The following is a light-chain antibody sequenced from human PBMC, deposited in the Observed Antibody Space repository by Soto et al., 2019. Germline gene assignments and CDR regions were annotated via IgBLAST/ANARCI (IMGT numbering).Light chain of an antibody. CDR2: DVS. Sequence: QSVLTQPASVSGSPGQSITISCTGTSSDVGSYNRVSWYQQSPGKAPKLMIYDVSKRPSGVPDRFFGSKSGNTASLTISGLQTEDEADYYGCSYAGNYSYVFGTGTKVTVL. CDR3: CSYAGNYSYV. V-gene: IGLV2-11*01. J-gene: IGLJ1*01. CDR1: SSDVGSYNR.